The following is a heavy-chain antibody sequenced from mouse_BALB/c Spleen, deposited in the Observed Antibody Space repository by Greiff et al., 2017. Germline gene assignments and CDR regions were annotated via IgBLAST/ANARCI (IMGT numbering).Heavy chain of an antibody. J-gene: IGHJ4*01. CDR3: VMDY. V-gene: IGHV5-6*01. Sequence: EVQVVESGGDLVKPGGSLKLSCAASGFTFSSYGMSWVRQTPDKRLEWVATISSGGSYTYYPDSVKGRFTISRDNAKNTLYLQMSSLKSEDTAMYYCVMDYWGQGTSVTVSS. CDR1: GFTFSSYG. CDR2: ISSGGSYT.